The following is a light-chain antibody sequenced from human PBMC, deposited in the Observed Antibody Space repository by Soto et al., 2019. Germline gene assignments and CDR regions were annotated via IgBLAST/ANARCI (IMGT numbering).Light chain of an antibody. CDR1: SSDVGGYNY. CDR2: EVS. Sequence: QSVLTQPASVSGSSGQSITISCTGTSSDVGGYNYVSWYQQHPGKAPKLMIYEVSNRPSGVSNRFSGSKSGNTASLTISGLQAEDEADYYCTSYTSGSTLNWVFGGGTKLTVL. CDR3: TSYTSGSTLNWV. J-gene: IGLJ3*02. V-gene: IGLV2-14*01.